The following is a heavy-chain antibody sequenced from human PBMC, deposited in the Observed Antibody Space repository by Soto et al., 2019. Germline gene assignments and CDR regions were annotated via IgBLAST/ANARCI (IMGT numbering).Heavy chain of an antibody. CDR2: IIPILGRA. Sequence: QVQLVQSGAEVKKPGSSVKLSCKASGGPFSSYHISWVRQAPGQGLEWVGRIIPILGRANNAQHFQGRVTITADTPPNTAYMALSSLTSEDTAVSYCAKVGGTTSSSWFDTWGHGTLVTVSS. D-gene: IGHD2-2*01. V-gene: IGHV1-69*08. CDR1: GGPFSSYH. J-gene: IGHJ5*01. CDR3: AKVGGTTSSSWFDT.